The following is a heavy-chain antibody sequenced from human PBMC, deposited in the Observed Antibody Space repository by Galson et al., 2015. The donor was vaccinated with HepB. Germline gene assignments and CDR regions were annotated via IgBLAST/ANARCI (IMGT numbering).Heavy chain of an antibody. CDR2: IYSGGST. CDR3: AKDRLVLRYFDWLWEFDY. CDR1: GFTVSSNY. D-gene: IGHD3-9*01. V-gene: IGHV3-66*01. J-gene: IGHJ4*02. Sequence: SLRLSCAASGFTVSSNYMSWVRQAPGKGLEWVSVIYSGGSTYYADSVKGRFTISRDNSKNTLYLQMNSLRAEDTAVYYCAKDRLVLRYFDWLWEFDYWGQGTLVTVSS.